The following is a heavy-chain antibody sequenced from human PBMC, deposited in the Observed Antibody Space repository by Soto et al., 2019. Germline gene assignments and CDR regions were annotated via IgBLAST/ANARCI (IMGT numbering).Heavy chain of an antibody. V-gene: IGHV1-2*06. CDR1: GYTFSAYY. J-gene: IGHJ4*02. Sequence: ASVKVSCKASGYTFSAYYIHWVRQAPGQGPGQGPEWMGRINPNSGGTDFAQKFRGRVTLTRDTSISTAYMDLSGLTSDDTAVYYCARQYYDLLTGDNRGAADYWGREPWSPSTQ. D-gene: IGHD3-9*01. CDR3: ARQYYDLLTGDNRGAADY. CDR2: INPNSGGT.